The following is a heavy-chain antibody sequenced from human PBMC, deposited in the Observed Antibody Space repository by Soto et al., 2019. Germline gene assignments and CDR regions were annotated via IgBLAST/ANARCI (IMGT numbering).Heavy chain of an antibody. J-gene: IGHJ6*02. CDR3: ARGHPFNYAGFDV. V-gene: IGHV1-8*01. CDR2: MNAKSGDT. Sequence: QAHLEQSGAELKRPGASVKVSCKASGYTFSDFDINWLRQASGQGPEWMGWMNAKSGDTFFPQRFQGNFNMTWDTSLSTAYMEVGSLTSDDTAIYYCARGHPFNYAGFDVWGQGTTVAVSS. CDR1: GYTFSDFD. D-gene: IGHD3-16*01.